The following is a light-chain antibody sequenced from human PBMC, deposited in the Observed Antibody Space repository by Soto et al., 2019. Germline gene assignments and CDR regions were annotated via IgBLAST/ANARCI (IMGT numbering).Light chain of an antibody. J-gene: IGLJ3*02. CDR3: GSFTTSRIWV. Sequence: QSVLTQPPSVSGAPGQRVTISCTGSNSNIGAGFGVQWYQQFPKTAPRLLIYSNTNRPSGVPDRFSASKSGTSASLAITGLRAEDEADYICGSFTTSRIWVFGGGTKLTVL. CDR1: NSNIGAGFG. CDR2: SNT. V-gene: IGLV1-40*01.